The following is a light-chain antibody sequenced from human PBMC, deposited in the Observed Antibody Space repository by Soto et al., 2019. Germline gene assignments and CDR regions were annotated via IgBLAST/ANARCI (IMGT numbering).Light chain of an antibody. V-gene: IGKV1-9*01. CDR3: QQYGSSPT. J-gene: IGKJ1*01. CDR1: QGISSF. CDR2: GAS. Sequence: IQLTQSPSSLSASVGDRVTITCRASQGISSFLAWYQQKPGKAPKLLIYGASTLQSGVPSRFSGSGSGTDFTLTISRLEPEDFAVYYCQQYGSSPTFGQGTKVEIK.